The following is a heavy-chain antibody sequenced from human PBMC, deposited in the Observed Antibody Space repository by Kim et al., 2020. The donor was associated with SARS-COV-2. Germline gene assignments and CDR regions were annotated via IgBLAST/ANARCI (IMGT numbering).Heavy chain of an antibody. V-gene: IGHV4-31*03. Sequence: SETLSLTCTVSGGSISSGGYYWSWIRQHPGKGLEWIGYIYYSGSTYYNPSLKSRVTISVDTSKIQFSLKLSSVTAADTAVYYCARVARITIFGVVNSAFDIWGQGTMVTVSS. CDR1: GGSISSGGYY. CDR2: IYYSGST. J-gene: IGHJ3*02. CDR3: ARVARITIFGVVNSAFDI. D-gene: IGHD3-3*01.